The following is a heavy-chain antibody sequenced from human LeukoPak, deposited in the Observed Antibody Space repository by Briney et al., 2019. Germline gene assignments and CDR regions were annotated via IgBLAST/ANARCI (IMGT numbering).Heavy chain of an antibody. J-gene: IGHJ4*02. CDR3: AKSGGYCTGGNCYANY. D-gene: IGHD2-15*01. CDR2: ISYDGSKK. Sequence: GRSLRLSCAASGFTFSTYAMHWVRQAPGKGLEWVAVISYDGSKKYYADSVKGRFTISRDNSKNTLYLQMNSLRAEDTAIYYCAKSGGYCTGGNCYANYWGLGTLLTVSS. V-gene: IGHV3-30-3*02. CDR1: GFTFSTYA.